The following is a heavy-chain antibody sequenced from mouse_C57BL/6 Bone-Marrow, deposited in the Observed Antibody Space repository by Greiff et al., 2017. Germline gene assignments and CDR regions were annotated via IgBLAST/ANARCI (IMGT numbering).Heavy chain of an antibody. CDR3: ARPPYYSNYLFDY. CDR1: GYTFTDYY. D-gene: IGHD2-5*01. Sequence: EVQLQQSGPELVKPGASVKISCKASGYTFTDYYMNWVKQSHGKSLEWIGDINPNNGGTSYNQKFKGKATLTVDKSSSTAYMELRSLTSEDSAVYYCARPPYYSNYLFDYWGQGTTRTVSS. J-gene: IGHJ2*01. V-gene: IGHV1-26*01. CDR2: INPNNGGT.